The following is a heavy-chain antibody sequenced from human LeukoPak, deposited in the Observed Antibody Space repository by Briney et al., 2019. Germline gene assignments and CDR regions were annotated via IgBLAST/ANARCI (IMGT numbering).Heavy chain of an antibody. Sequence: ASVKVSCKASGYTFTGYYMHWVRQALGQGLEWMGWINPNSGGTNYAQKFQGRVTMTRDMSISTAYMELSRLRSDDTAVYYCARDDFWSGYFRYYMDVWGKGTTVTVSS. CDR3: ARDDFWSGYFRYYMDV. CDR2: INPNSGGT. D-gene: IGHD3-3*01. V-gene: IGHV1-2*02. CDR1: GYTFTGYY. J-gene: IGHJ6*03.